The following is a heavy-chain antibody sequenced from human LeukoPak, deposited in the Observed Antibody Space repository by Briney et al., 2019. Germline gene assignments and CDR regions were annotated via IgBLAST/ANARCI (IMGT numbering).Heavy chain of an antibody. CDR1: GGSVRNYY. V-gene: IGHV4-59*02. J-gene: IGHJ3*02. Sequence: PSETLSLTCTVSGGSVRNYYWSWIRQPPGKGLEWVGYVFHTGATNYNPSLKSRVTISVDLSRNNFSLRLNSVTAADTGVYYCARKLWPHDAFDIWGPGTLAAVSS. D-gene: IGHD2/OR15-2a*01. CDR3: ARKLWPHDAFDI. CDR2: VFHTGAT.